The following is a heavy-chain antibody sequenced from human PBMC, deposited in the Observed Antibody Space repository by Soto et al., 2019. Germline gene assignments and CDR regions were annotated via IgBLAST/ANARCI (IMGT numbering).Heavy chain of an antibody. CDR3: AKDLTRQLAYWLDP. CDR1: GFSFTGYY. CDR2: INAHSGGT. V-gene: IGHV1-2*02. Sequence: ASVKVSCKATGFSFTGYYIHWLRQAPGQGLEWMGWINAHSGGTEYAQKFQGRVTLTRDTSIATAYLTLTSLTSDDTALYYCAKDLTRQLAYWLDPWGQGTQVTVSS. J-gene: IGHJ5*02. D-gene: IGHD6-6*01.